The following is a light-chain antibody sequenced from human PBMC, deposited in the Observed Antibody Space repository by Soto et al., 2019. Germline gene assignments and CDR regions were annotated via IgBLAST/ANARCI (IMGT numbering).Light chain of an antibody. CDR1: NNL. CDR2: EGT. Sequence: QSVPTQPASVSGSPGQSITISCTGTNNLVSWYQQHPGKAPTVVIYEGTKRPSSVSNRFSGANSGRTASLTISGLQAEDETNSFGCVYVGARSYVFGPGTKLTVL. CDR3: CVYVGARSYV. V-gene: IGLV2-23*01. J-gene: IGLJ1*01.